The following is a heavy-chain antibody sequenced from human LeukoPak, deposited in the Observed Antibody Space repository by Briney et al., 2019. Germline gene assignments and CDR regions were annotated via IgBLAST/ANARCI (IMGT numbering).Heavy chain of an antibody. CDR2: ISYDGSNK. CDR3: AKRTMSAFDS. V-gene: IGHV3-30-3*02. CDR1: GFTFSSYA. J-gene: IGHJ4*02. Sequence: GGSLRLSCAASGFTFSSYAMHWVRQAPGKGLEWVAVISYDGSNKYYADSVKGRFTISRDNSKNVVYLQMNSLTVEDAATYYCAKRTMSAFDSWGQGTLLIVSS.